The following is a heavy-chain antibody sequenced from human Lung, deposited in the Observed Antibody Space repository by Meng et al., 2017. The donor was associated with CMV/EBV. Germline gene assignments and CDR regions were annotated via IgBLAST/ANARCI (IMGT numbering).Heavy chain of an antibody. Sequence: GESLKISCVASGFTFNTYWMSWVRQAPGKGLEWVANIKQDGSEKYYVGSVKGRFTISRDNAKNSLYLQMNSLRAEDTAVYYCARDPRVKSYVVVPAASEYWGQGTXVTVAS. CDR1: GFTFNTYW. J-gene: IGHJ4*02. V-gene: IGHV3-7*01. CDR3: ARDPRVKSYVVVPAASEY. CDR2: IKQDGSEK. D-gene: IGHD2-2*01.